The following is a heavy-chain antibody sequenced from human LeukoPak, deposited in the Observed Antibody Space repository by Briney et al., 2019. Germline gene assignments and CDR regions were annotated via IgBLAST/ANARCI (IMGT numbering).Heavy chain of an antibody. CDR3: ARGSTDRSTWYFDV. CDR2: VYYRATT. V-gene: IGHV4-59*01. J-gene: IGHJ2*01. Sequence: SETLSLTCTVSGGSISSSYWTWIRQAPGKGLEWIGSVYYRATTDYNPSLKSRVTISVITPKNHFSLNLSSLTAADTAVYYCARGSTDRSTWYFDVWGRGTLVSVSS. CDR1: GGSISSSY.